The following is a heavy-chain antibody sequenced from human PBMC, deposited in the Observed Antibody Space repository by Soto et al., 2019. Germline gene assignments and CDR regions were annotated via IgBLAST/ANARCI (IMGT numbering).Heavy chain of an antibody. Sequence: ASVKVSCKASGGAFSSYAISWVRQAPGQGLGWMGGIIPIFGTANYAQKFQGRATITADESTSTAYMELSSLRSEDTAVYYCATTSIAAAGTPDYFDYWGQGTLVTVSS. D-gene: IGHD6-13*01. CDR1: GGAFSSYA. J-gene: IGHJ4*02. CDR3: ATTSIAAAGTPDYFDY. V-gene: IGHV1-69*13. CDR2: IIPIFGTA.